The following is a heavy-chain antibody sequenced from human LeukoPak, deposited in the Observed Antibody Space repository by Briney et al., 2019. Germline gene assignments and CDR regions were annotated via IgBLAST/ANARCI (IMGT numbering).Heavy chain of an antibody. CDR2: ISSSSYI. CDR3: ARGGDILTGYCTDY. D-gene: IGHD3-9*01. J-gene: IGHJ4*02. Sequence: GGSLRLSCAASGFTFSSYSMNWVRQAPGKGLEWVSSISSSSYIYYADSVKGRFTISRDNAKNSLYLQMNSLRAEDTAVYYCARGGDILTGYCTDYWGQGTLVTVSS. V-gene: IGHV3-21*01. CDR1: GFTFSSYS.